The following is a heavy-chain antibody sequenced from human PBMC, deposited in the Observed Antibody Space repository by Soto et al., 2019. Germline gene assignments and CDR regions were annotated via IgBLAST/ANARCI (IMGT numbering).Heavy chain of an antibody. J-gene: IGHJ5*02. D-gene: IGHD1-1*01. CDR1: GGSISSNGYY. CDR3: APGTARTTFHGFAP. V-gene: IGHV4-39*01. CDR2: IYYSGNT. Sequence: QLQLQASGPRLVKPSETLSLTCTVSGGSISSNGYYWAWIRQPPGKGLEGIGTIYYSGNTYYNQSHESRVSISGKTSKNQVSLKVNSVTAADAAVYYCAPGTARTTFHGFAPWGQGTLVTVTS.